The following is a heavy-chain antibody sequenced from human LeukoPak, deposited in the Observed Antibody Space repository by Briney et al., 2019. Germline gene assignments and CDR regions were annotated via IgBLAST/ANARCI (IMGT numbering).Heavy chain of an antibody. Sequence: SETLSLTCTVSGGSISSSSYYWGWIRQPPGKGLEWIGSIYYSGSTYYNPSLKSRVTISVDTSKNQFSLKLSSVTAADTAVYYCARDKGVGYYYDSSGPSWGQGTLVTVSS. CDR1: GGSISSSSYY. CDR2: IYYSGST. D-gene: IGHD3-22*01. CDR3: ARDKGVGYYYDSSGPS. J-gene: IGHJ4*02. V-gene: IGHV4-39*07.